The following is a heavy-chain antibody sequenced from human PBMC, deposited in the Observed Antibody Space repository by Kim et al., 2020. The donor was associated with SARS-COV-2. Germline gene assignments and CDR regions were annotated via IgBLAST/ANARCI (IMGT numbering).Heavy chain of an antibody. CDR3: ARDRVGATGS. Sequence: GGSLRLSCAASGFTFSSYAMHWVRQAPGKGLEWVAVISYDGSNKYYADSVKGRFTISRDNSKNTLYLQMNSLRAEDTAVYYCARDRVGATGSWGQGTLVT. D-gene: IGHD1-26*01. CDR2: ISYDGSNK. V-gene: IGHV3-30*04. CDR1: GFTFSSYA. J-gene: IGHJ4*02.